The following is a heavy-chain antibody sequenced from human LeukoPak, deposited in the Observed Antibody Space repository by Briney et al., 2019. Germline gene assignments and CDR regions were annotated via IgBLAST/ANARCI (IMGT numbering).Heavy chain of an antibody. CDR3: AKNIDY. V-gene: IGHV3-30*18. Sequence: PGGSLRLSCAASGFTFSSYGMHWVRQAPGKGLEWVAVISYDGSNKYYADSVKGRFTISRDNPKNTLYLQMNSLRAEDTAVYYCAKNIDYWGQGTLVTVSS. CDR1: GFTFSSYG. J-gene: IGHJ4*02. CDR2: ISYDGSNK. D-gene: IGHD2/OR15-2a*01.